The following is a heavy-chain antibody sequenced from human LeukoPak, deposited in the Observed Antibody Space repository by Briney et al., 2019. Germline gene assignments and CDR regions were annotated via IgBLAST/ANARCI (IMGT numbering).Heavy chain of an antibody. J-gene: IGHJ3*02. CDR3: ARPGPGIAARPYAFDI. CDR1: GYSFTCYW. Sequence: TGESLKISCKGSGYSFTCYWIGWVRQMPGKGLEWMGIIYPGDSDTRYSPSFQGQVTISADKSISTAYLQWSSLKASDTAMYYCARPGPGIAARPYAFDIWGQGTMVTVSS. V-gene: IGHV5-51*01. D-gene: IGHD6-6*01. CDR2: IYPGDSDT.